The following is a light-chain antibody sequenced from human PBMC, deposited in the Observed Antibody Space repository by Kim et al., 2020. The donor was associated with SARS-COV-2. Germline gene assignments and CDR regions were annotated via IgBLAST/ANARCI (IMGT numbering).Light chain of an antibody. CDR3: NSRDSSGNHYV. J-gene: IGLJ1*01. Sequence: LGQTGRITCQGNSLRSFYASWYQQKPGQAPVLVIYGKNNRPSGIPDRFSGSSSGNTASLTITGAQAEDEADYYCNSRDSSGNHYVFGTGTKVTVL. V-gene: IGLV3-19*01. CDR2: GKN. CDR1: SLRSFY.